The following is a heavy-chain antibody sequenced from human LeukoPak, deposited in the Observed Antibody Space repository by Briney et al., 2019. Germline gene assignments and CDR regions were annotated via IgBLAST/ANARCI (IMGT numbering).Heavy chain of an antibody. D-gene: IGHD3-10*01. CDR3: AREAGYGSRNYLNY. J-gene: IGHJ4*02. CDR1: GVSIRSYY. CDR2: IYSSGST. V-gene: IGHV4-59*01. Sequence: SETLSLTCTVSGVSIRSYYWSWIRQPPGKGLEWIGYIYSSGSTNYNPSLKSRITMSVDTSKNQFSLRLSSVTAADTAVYYCAREAGYGSRNYLNYWGQGTLVTVSS.